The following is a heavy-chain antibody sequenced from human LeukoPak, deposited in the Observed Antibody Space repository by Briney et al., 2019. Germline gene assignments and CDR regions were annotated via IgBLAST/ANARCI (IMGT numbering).Heavy chain of an antibody. CDR1: GYYFTTYW. CDR3: ARLYGKEFDY. Sequence: GESLKISCKGSGYYFTTYWIGWVRQMPGKGLGWMGIIYPSDSDTRYSPSFQGQVTISADKSISTAYLQWSSLRASDTAMYYCARLYGKEFDYWGQGTLVTVSS. CDR2: IYPSDSDT. J-gene: IGHJ4*02. V-gene: IGHV5-51*01. D-gene: IGHD4-17*01.